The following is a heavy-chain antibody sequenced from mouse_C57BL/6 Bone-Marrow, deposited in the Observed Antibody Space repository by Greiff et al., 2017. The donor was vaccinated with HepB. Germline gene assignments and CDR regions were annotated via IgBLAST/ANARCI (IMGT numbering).Heavy chain of an antibody. CDR3: ARVGNPGWFAY. Sequence: EVQVVESGGGLVKPGGSLKLSCAASGFTFSSYAMSWVRQTPEKRLEWVATISDGGSYTYYPDNVKGRFTISRDNAKNNLYLQVSHLKSEDTAMYYCARVGNPGWFAYWGQGTLVTVSA. D-gene: IGHD2-1*01. CDR2: ISDGGSYT. CDR1: GFTFSSYA. J-gene: IGHJ3*01. V-gene: IGHV5-4*01.